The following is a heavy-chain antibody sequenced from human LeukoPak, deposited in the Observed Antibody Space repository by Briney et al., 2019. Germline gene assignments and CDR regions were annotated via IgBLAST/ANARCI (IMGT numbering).Heavy chain of an antibody. CDR2: IGTAGDT. CDR3: VREYCSGGSCSDAFDI. D-gene: IGHD2-15*01. J-gene: IGHJ3*02. Sequence: GGSLRLSCAASGFTFSSYDMHWVRQATGKGLEWVSAIGTAGDTYYPGSVKGRFTISRDNAKNSLFLQMNSLRAEDTAVYYCVREYCSGGSCSDAFDIWGQGTMVTVSS. V-gene: IGHV3-13*01. CDR1: GFTFSSYD.